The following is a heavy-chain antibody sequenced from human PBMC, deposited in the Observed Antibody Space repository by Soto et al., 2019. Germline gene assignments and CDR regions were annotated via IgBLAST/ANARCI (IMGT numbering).Heavy chain of an antibody. D-gene: IGHD2-2*02. Sequence: GALVKVSCKASGYTFTSYGISWVRQAPGQGLEWMGWISAYNGNTNYAQKLQGRVTMTTDTSTSTAYMELRSLRSDDTAVYYCARDQIPAAIQAGYYYYYYGMDVWGQGTTVTVSS. CDR3: ARDQIPAAIQAGYYYYYYGMDV. CDR1: GYTFTSYG. V-gene: IGHV1-18*04. J-gene: IGHJ6*02. CDR2: ISAYNGNT.